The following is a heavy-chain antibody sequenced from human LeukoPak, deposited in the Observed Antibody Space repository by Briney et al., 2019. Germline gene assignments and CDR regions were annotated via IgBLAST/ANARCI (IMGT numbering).Heavy chain of an antibody. CDR3: AKAESYCSSTSCTPGAFDI. CDR2: ISWNSGSI. Sequence: GGSLRLSCAASGFTFDDYAMHWVRQAPGKGLEWVSGISWNSGSIGYADSVKGRFTISRDNAKHSLYLQMNSLRAEDTALYYCAKAESYCSSTSCTPGAFDIWGQGTMVTVSS. CDR1: GFTFDDYA. D-gene: IGHD2-2*01. J-gene: IGHJ3*02. V-gene: IGHV3-9*01.